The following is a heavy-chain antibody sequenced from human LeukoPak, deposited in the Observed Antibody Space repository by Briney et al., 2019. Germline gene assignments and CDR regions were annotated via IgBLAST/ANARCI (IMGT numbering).Heavy chain of an antibody. CDR2: ISSSTTI. D-gene: IGHD6-13*01. CDR3: ARDSSWHVPVPENPVAFDY. CDR1: GFTFSNYN. J-gene: IGHJ4*02. Sequence: GGSLRLSCAVSGFTFSNYNMNWVRQAPGKGLEWVSYISSSTTIYYADSVKGRFTISRDNAKNSLYLQMNSLRAEDTAMYYCARDSSWHVPVPENPVAFDYWGQGTLVTVSS. V-gene: IGHV3-48*01.